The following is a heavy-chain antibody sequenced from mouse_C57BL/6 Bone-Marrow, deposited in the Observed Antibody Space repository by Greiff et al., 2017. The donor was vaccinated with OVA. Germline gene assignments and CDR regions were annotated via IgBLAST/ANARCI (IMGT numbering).Heavy chain of an antibody. D-gene: IGHD1-1*01. CDR2: INSDGGST. J-gene: IGHJ1*03. Sequence: EVQRVESGGGLVQPGESLKLSCESNEYEFPSHDMSWVRKTPEKRLELVAAINSDGGSTYYPDTMERRFIISRDNTKQTLYLQMSSLRSEDTALYYCARHGSTVVATDWYFEVWGTGTTVTVSS. CDR1: EYEFPSHD. CDR3: ARHGSTVVATDWYFEV. V-gene: IGHV5-2*01.